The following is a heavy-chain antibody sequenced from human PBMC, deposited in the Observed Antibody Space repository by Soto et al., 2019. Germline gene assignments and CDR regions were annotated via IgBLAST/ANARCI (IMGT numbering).Heavy chain of an antibody. V-gene: IGHV4-34*01. CDR1: GGSFSGYY. D-gene: IGHD3-16*01. Sequence: SETLSLTCAVYGGSFSGYYWSWIRQPPGKGLEWIGEINHSGSTNYNPSLKSRVTISVDTSKNQFSLKLSSVTAADTAVYYCARAQRITVPPFDYWGQGTLVTVSS. J-gene: IGHJ4*02. CDR2: INHSGST. CDR3: ARAQRITVPPFDY.